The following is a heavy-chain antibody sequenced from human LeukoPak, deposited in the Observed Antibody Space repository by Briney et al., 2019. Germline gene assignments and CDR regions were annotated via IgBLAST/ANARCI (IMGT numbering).Heavy chain of an antibody. D-gene: IGHD3-22*01. CDR1: GFTFSNAW. CDR2: ISGSGGST. V-gene: IGHV3-23*01. J-gene: IGHJ3*02. CDR3: AKDHAPYYYDSSGYYHTYAFDI. Sequence: GGSLRLSCAASGFTFSNAWMSWVRQAPGKGLEWVSAISGSGGSTYYADSVKGRFTISRDNSKNTLYLQMNSLRAEDTAVYYCAKDHAPYYYDSSGYYHTYAFDIWGQGTMVTVSS.